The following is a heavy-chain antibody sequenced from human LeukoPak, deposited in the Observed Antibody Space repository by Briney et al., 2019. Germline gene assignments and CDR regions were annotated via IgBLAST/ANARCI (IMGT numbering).Heavy chain of an antibody. CDR3: ARATVVVPAPRNYFDY. CDR1: GFTFSSYA. CDR2: ISYDGSNK. V-gene: IGHV3-30-3*01. J-gene: IGHJ4*02. Sequence: PGGSLRLSCAASGFTFSSYAMHWVRQAPGKGLEWVAVISYDGSNKYYADSVKGRFTISRDNSKNTLYLQMNSLRAEDTAVYYCARATVVVPAPRNYFDYWGQGTLVTVSS. D-gene: IGHD2-2*01.